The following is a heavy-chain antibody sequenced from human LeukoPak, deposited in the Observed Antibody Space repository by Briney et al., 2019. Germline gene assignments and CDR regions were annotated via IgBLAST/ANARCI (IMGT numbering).Heavy chain of an antibody. CDR3: VKGLQLVRSLFDY. CDR1: GFTFSSYA. CDR2: ISGSGGST. J-gene: IGHJ4*02. D-gene: IGHD6-13*01. Sequence: PGGSLRLSCAASGFTFSSYAMSWVRQAPGKGLEWVSAISGSGGSTYYADSVKGRFTISRDNSKNTLYLQMNSLRAEDTAVYYCVKGLQLVRSLFDYWGQGTLVTVSS. V-gene: IGHV3-23*01.